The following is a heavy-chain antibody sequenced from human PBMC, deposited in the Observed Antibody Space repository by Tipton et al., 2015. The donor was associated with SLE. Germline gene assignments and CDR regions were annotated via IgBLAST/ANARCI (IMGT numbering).Heavy chain of an antibody. J-gene: IGHJ4*02. CDR3: ARDRAGVLSPFDY. D-gene: IGHD3-10*01. Sequence: TLSLTCTVSGGSISSHYWSWIRQPPGKGLEWLGYIYYSGRTNYNPSLTSRVTISVDTSKNQFSLKLSSVTAADTAVYYCARDRAGVLSPFDYWGQGTLVTVSS. CDR2: IYYSGRT. CDR1: GGSISSHY. V-gene: IGHV4-59*11.